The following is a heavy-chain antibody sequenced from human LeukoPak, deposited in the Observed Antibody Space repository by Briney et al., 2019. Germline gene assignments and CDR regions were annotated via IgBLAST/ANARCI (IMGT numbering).Heavy chain of an antibody. V-gene: IGHV6-1*01. CDR2: TYYRSKWLN. Sequence: SQTLSLTCAISGDSVSSNSAAWNWIRQSPSRGLEWLGRTYYRSKWLNEYAVSVKSRISIKPDTSKNQFSLQLTSVTPEDTAVYYCGRDPGYFYGFDIWAKGHWSPPLQ. CDR3: GRDPGYFYGFDI. D-gene: IGHD6-13*01. CDR1: GDSVSSNSAA. J-gene: IGHJ3*02.